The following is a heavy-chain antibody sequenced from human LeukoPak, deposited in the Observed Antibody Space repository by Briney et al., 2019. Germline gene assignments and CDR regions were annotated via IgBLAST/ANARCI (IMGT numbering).Heavy chain of an antibody. J-gene: IGHJ4*02. D-gene: IGHD5-18*01. CDR1: GYTFTGYD. Sequence: ASVKVSCKASGYTFTGYDVNWVRQAPGQGPEWMGWMNPNSGNTGYAQKFQGRVSMTRDTSINTAYMELGSLGSEDTAVYYCARGISGYSYGYGDSWGQGTLVTVSS. V-gene: IGHV1-8*01. CDR3: ARGISGYSYGYGDS. CDR2: MNPNSGNT.